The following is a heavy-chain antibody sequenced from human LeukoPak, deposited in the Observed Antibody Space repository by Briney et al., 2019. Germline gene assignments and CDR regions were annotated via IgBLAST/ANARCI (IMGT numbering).Heavy chain of an antibody. D-gene: IGHD3-3*01. CDR1: GFTFDDYG. Sequence: GGSLRLSCAASGFTFDDYGMSWVHQAPGKGLEWVSDISSSTIRRNYADSVKGRFTISRDNSKNTLYLQMNSLRAEDTAIYYCAKRSGGPSPFDYWGQGTLVTVSS. V-gene: IGHV3-23*01. CDR3: AKRSGGPSPFDY. CDR2: ISSSTIRR. J-gene: IGHJ4*02.